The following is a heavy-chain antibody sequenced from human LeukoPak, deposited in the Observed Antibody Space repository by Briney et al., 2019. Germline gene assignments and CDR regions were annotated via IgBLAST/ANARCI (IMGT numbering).Heavy chain of an antibody. Sequence: SVKVSCKASGGTFSSYAISWVRQAPGQGLEWMGGIIPIFGTANYAQKFQGRVTITADKSTSTAYMELSSLRSGDTAVYYCARGRDSSGWYPPFDPWGQGTLVTVSS. V-gene: IGHV1-69*06. CDR1: GGTFSSYA. J-gene: IGHJ5*02. D-gene: IGHD6-19*01. CDR2: IIPIFGTA. CDR3: ARGRDSSGWYPPFDP.